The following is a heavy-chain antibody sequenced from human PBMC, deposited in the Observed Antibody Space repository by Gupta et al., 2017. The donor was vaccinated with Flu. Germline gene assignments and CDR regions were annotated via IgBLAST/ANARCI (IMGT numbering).Heavy chain of an antibody. Sequence: EVQLLESGGGLVQPGGSLRLSCAVSGLTFSDYAMNWVRQAPGKELEWVSSIAAAGDRTYYADSVMGRFTISRDNSKNTLYLHMTSLRGDDTALYYCAKDRSGNPAIDYWGQGTLVTVSA. CDR1: GLTFSDYA. CDR2: IAAAGDRT. J-gene: IGHJ4*02. D-gene: IGHD6-13*01. CDR3: AKDRSGNPAIDY. V-gene: IGHV3-23*01.